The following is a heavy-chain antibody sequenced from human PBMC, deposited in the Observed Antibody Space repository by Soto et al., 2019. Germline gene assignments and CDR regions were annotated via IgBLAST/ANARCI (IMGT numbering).Heavy chain of an antibody. CDR3: ARVRAVVGTGFDY. V-gene: IGHV1-2*04. CDR2: INPNSGGT. CDR1: GYTFTGYY. Sequence: ASVKVSCKASGYTFTGYYMHWVRQAPGQGLEWMGWINPNSGGTNYAQKFQGWVTMTRDTSISTAYMELSRLRSEDTAVYYCARVRAVVGTGFDYWGQGTLVTVSS. D-gene: IGHD6-19*01. J-gene: IGHJ4*02.